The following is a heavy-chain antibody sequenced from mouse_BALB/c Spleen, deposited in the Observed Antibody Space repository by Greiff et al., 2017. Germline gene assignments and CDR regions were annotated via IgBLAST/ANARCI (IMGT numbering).Heavy chain of an antibody. J-gene: IGHJ3*01. CDR1: GYTFTSYT. V-gene: IGHV1-4*02. CDR2: INPSSGYT. Sequence: VQLQQSAAELARPGASVKMSCKASGYTFTSYTMHWVKQRPGQGLEWIGYINPSSGYTEYNQKFKDKTTLTADKSSSTAYMQLSSLTSEDSAVYYCARRGGSSYYWFAYWGQGTLVTVSA. CDR3: ARRGGSSYYWFAY. D-gene: IGHD1-1*01.